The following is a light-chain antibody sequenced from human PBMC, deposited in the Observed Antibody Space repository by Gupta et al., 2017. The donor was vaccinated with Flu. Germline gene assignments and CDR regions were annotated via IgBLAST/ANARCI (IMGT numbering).Light chain of an antibody. CDR1: SGSIATNY. V-gene: IGLV6-57*01. CDR2: EDR. J-gene: IGLJ3*02. Sequence: FMLTQPHSVSESPGKTVTISCTRSSGSIATNYVQWFQQRPGSSPTAVIYEDRQAPSGVPDRFSGSIESSSNYASLTLSGLMTEDEADYYWQSYDSIHALWVFRGGTKLTVL. CDR3: QSYDSIHALWV.